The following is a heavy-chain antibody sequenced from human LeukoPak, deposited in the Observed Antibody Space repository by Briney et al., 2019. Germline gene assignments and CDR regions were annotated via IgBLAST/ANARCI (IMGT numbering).Heavy chain of an antibody. J-gene: IGHJ3*01. D-gene: IGHD2-2*02. CDR3: ARRLYCSGTSCYTGPDALDV. CDR1: GFTFSSYS. Sequence: PGGSLRLSCAASGFTFSSYSMNWVRQAPEKGLEWVSYISSSSSTIYYADSVKGRFTISRDNSENTLYLQMNSLRAEDTAVYYCARRLYCSGTSCYTGPDALDVWGQGTVVTVSS. CDR2: ISSSSSTI. V-gene: IGHV3-48*01.